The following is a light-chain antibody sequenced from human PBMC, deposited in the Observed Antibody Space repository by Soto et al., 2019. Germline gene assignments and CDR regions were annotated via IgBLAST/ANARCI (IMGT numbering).Light chain of an antibody. CDR2: SAS. CDR1: QSLSISY. CDR3: QQYNNWPWT. Sequence: EIVSTQSPGTLSLSPGERATLSCRASQSLSISYLSWYQEKPGQAPRLLIYSASRRATGFPARFSGSGSGTDFTLTISSLQSEDFAVYYCQQYNNWPWTFGQGTKVDIK. V-gene: IGKV3-15*01. J-gene: IGKJ1*01.